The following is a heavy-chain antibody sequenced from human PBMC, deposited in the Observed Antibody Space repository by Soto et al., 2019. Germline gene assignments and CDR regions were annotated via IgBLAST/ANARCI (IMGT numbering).Heavy chain of an antibody. CDR3: ARDFFQLSSSSSSFDY. CDR2: INAGNGNT. Sequence: ASVKVSCKASGYTFTSYAMHWVRQAPGQRLEWMGWINAGNGNTEYSQKFQGRVTITRDTSASTAYMELSSLRSEDTAVYYCARDFFQLSSSSSSFDYWGQGTLVTVSA. V-gene: IGHV1-3*01. CDR1: GYTFTSYA. D-gene: IGHD6-6*01. J-gene: IGHJ4*02.